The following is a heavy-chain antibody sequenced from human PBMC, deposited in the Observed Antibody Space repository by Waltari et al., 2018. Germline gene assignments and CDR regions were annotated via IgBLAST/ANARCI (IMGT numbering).Heavy chain of an antibody. CDR3: ARINGDYVRAFDI. V-gene: IGHV2-70*01. J-gene: IGHJ3*02. D-gene: IGHD4-17*01. CDR1: GFSLSPSGMC. CDR2: IDWDDDK. Sequence: QVTLRESGPALVKPTQTLTLPCTFSGFSLSPSGMCVRWLRQPPGKALEWLALIDWDDDKYYSTSLKTRLTISKDTSKNQVVLTMTNMDPVDTATYYCARINGDYVRAFDIWGQGTMVTVSS.